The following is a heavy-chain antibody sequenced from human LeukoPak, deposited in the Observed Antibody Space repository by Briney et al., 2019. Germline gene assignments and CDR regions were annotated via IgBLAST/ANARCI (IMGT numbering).Heavy chain of an antibody. D-gene: IGHD6-19*01. Sequence: KTSETLSLTCTVSGGSISSGVYSWSWIRQHPGKGLEWIGYSYYSGSTYYNPSLKSRVTISVDTSKNQFSLKLSSVTAAGTAVYYCARDSSGWYGDNYYYYYMDVWGKGTTVTVSS. CDR2: SYYSGST. CDR3: ARDSSGWYGDNYYYYYMDV. CDR1: GGSISSGVYS. V-gene: IGHV4-31*03. J-gene: IGHJ6*03.